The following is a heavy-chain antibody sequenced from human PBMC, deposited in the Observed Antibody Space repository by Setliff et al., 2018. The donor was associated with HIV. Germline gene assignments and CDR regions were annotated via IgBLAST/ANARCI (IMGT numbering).Heavy chain of an antibody. J-gene: IGHJ4*02. Sequence: PGGSLRLSCVASGVSFSNYWMNWVRQAPGKGLEWVANIKPDGSEKYYGDSVKGRFTISRDGAKNSLYLQMNSLRAEDTAVYYCAREYWGALDYWGQGTLVTVSS. D-gene: IGHD3-16*01. CDR3: AREYWGALDY. V-gene: IGHV3-7*01. CDR2: IKPDGSEK. CDR1: GVSFSNYW.